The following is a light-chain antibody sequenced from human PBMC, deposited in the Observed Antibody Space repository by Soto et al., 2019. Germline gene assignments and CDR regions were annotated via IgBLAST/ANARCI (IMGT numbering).Light chain of an antibody. CDR1: ESLSTY. V-gene: IGKV3-15*01. J-gene: IGKJ2*01. CDR3: QSCYDWPFT. Sequence: EIVMTQSPATLSVSPGERVTLSCRASESLSTYLAWYQQKPGQAPRLLIYGASTKATGIPARFSGSGSATDFTLTISCLQSEDFAVYYCQSCYDWPFTFGQGTKLEI. CDR2: GAS.